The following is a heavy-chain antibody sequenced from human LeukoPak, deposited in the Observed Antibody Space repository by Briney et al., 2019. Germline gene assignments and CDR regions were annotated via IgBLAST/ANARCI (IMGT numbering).Heavy chain of an antibody. CDR2: INPNSGGT. D-gene: IGHD6-19*01. Sequence: ASVTVSCKASGYTFTVYYMHWVRQAPGQGLEWMGWINPNSGGTNYAQKFQGRVTMTRDTSISTAYMELSRLRSDDTAVYYCARTYSSSFLPFAVAGTEYFQHWGQGTLVTVSS. CDR1: GYTFTVYY. V-gene: IGHV1-2*02. J-gene: IGHJ1*01. CDR3: ARTYSSSFLPFAVAGTEYFQH.